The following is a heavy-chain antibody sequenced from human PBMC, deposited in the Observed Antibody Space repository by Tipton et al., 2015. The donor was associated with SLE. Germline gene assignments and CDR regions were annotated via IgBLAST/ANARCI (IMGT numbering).Heavy chain of an antibody. J-gene: IGHJ4*02. CDR3: ARGRKPAYYYDSSGCFDY. V-gene: IGHV3-23*01. CDR1: GFTFSSYA. CDR2: ISGSGGST. D-gene: IGHD3-22*01. Sequence: SLRLSCAASGFTFSSYAMSWVRQAPGKGLEWVSAISGSGGSTYYADSVKGRFTISRDNSKNTLYLQMNSLRAEDTAVYYCARGRKPAYYYDSSGCFDYWGQGTLVTVSS.